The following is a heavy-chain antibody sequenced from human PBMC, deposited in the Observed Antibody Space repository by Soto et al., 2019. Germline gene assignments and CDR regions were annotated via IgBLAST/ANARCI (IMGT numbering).Heavy chain of an antibody. CDR2: ISGCGGST. CDR3: AKTYGSGSYYMVGGALDY. J-gene: IGHJ4*02. V-gene: IGHV3-23*01. CDR1: GFTFSSYA. D-gene: IGHD3-10*01. Sequence: EVQLLEAGGGLVQPGGSLRLSCAASGFTFSSYAMSWVRQAPGKGLEWVSAISGCGGSTYYADSVKGRFTISRDNSKNTLYLQMNSLRAEDTAVYYCAKTYGSGSYYMVGGALDYGGQGSLGTGSS.